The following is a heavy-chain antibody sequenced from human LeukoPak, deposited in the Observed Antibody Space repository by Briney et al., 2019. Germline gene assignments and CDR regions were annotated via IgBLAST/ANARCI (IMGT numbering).Heavy chain of an antibody. CDR2: IYPGDSDT. D-gene: IGHD5-12*01. Sequence: GESLKISCKGSGYSFTSYWIGWVRQMPGKGLEWMGIIYPGDSDTRYSPSFQGQVTISADKSISTAYLQWSSLKASDTALYYCARIRIVANHYSHYWGQGTLVTVFS. CDR3: ARIRIVANHYSHY. CDR1: GYSFTSYW. V-gene: IGHV5-51*01. J-gene: IGHJ4*02.